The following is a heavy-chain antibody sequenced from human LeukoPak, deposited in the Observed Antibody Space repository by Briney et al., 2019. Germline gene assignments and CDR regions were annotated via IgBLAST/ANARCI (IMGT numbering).Heavy chain of an antibody. CDR2: IHYSGRT. V-gene: IGHV4-59*01. D-gene: IGHD4-17*01. CDR1: GGSISSYY. CDR3: ARDLVTVTKGFDI. J-gene: IGHJ3*02. Sequence: PSETLSLTCTVSGGSISSYYWSWIRQPPGKGLEWIAFIHYSGRTNSNPSLKSRVTISIDTSKNQFSLKLSSVTAADTAVYYCARDLVTVTKGFDIWGQGTMVSVSS.